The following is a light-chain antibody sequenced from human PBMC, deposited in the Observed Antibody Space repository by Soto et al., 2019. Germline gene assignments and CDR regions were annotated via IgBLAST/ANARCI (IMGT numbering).Light chain of an antibody. V-gene: IGKV1-8*01. Sequence: AIRMTQSPSSFSASTGDRVTITCWASQGISSYLAWYQQKKGKAPKLLIYAASTLQSGVPSRLRGSGYGTELTITISSIKNDDFETYYCQQYNSYSRTFGQGTKVDIK. CDR2: AAS. J-gene: IGKJ1*01. CDR3: QQYNSYSRT. CDR1: QGISSY.